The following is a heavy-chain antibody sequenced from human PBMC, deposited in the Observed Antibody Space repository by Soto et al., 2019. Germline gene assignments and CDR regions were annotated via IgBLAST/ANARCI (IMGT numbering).Heavy chain of an antibody. Sequence: SVKVSCKAAGGTFSSYAISWLRQAPGQGLEWMGGIIPIFGTANYAQKFQGRVTITADESTSTAYMELSSLRSEDTAVYYCASSIVATIWDYYYGMDVWGQGTTVTVSS. CDR1: GGTFSSYA. V-gene: IGHV1-69*01. CDR2: IIPIFGTA. D-gene: IGHD5-12*01. CDR3: ASSIVATIWDYYYGMDV. J-gene: IGHJ6*02.